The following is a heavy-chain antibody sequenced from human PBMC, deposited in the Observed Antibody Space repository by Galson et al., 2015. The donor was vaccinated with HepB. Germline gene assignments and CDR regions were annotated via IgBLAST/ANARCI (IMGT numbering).Heavy chain of an antibody. CDR2: TYYRSKWRK. J-gene: IGHJ6*02. V-gene: IGHV6-1*01. CDR3: AYGVDV. Sequence: CAISGDSVSSNNAVWNWIRQSPSSGFEWLGRTYYRSKWRKDYALFVKSRISINADVSKNQISLQLNCMTPEDRAIYYSAYGVDVWGQGTTVTVS. CDR1: GDSVSSNNAV.